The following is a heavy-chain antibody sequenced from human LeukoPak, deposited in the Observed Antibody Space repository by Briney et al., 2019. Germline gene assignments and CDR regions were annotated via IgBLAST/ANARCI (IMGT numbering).Heavy chain of an antibody. V-gene: IGHV4-59*01. CDR3: ARVYGDYLFDY. J-gene: IGHJ4*02. Sequence: SQTLSLTCPGSGGSINSYFWSWIRQPPGKGLEWIGYIHSTGSTNYNPSLKSRVTISLDTSKKYFSLNLTSVTAADTAVYYCARVYGDYLFDYWGQGTLVTVSS. CDR1: GGSINSYF. D-gene: IGHD4-17*01. CDR2: IHSTGST.